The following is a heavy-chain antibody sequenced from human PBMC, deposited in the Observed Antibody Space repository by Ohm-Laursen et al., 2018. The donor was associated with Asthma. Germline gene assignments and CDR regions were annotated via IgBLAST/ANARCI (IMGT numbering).Heavy chain of an antibody. CDR3: ARDVTGTL. CDR2: ISGSGGST. J-gene: IGHJ4*02. D-gene: IGHD1-7*01. Sequence: SLRLSCAASGYTFSRYSIHWVRQAPGKGLDWVSAISGSGGSTYYADSVKGRFTISRDNSRNTLSLQMNSLRAEDTAVYYCARDVTGTLWGQGTLVTVSS. V-gene: IGHV3-23*01. CDR1: GYTFSRYS.